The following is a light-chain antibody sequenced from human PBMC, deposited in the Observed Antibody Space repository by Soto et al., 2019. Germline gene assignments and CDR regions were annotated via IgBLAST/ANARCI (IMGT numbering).Light chain of an antibody. V-gene: IGKV3-11*01. CDR2: DAS. Sequence: EIVLTQSTATLSLSPGERATLSCRASQSVSRYLAWYQQKPGQAPRLLIYDASSRATGIPARFSGSGSGTDFTLTISSLEPEDFAVYYCQQRSNWPPALTFGGGTKVEIK. J-gene: IGKJ4*01. CDR1: QSVSRY. CDR3: QQRSNWPPALT.